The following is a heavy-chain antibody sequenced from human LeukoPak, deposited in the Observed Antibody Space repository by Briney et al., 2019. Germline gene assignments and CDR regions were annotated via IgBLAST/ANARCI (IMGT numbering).Heavy chain of an antibody. V-gene: IGHV3-23*01. D-gene: IGHD3-10*01. J-gene: IGHJ4*02. Sequence: GSLRLSCAISGFAFSSYAMNWVRQAPGKGLEWVSVISGRGDSTDYADSVKGRFTISRDNSKNTLYLQMNSLRAEDTAVYYCVRPLSSGSYYNLDYWGQGTLVTVSS. CDR2: ISGRGDST. CDR1: GFAFSSYA. CDR3: VRPLSSGSYYNLDY.